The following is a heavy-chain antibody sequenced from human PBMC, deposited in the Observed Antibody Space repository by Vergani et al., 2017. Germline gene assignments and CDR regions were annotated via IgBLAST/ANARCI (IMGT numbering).Heavy chain of an antibody. CDR1: GFTFSDYY. CDR3: AGGGSKGSSSDPFDY. CDR2: ISSSGSTI. V-gene: IGHV3-11*01. D-gene: IGHD6-6*01. J-gene: IGHJ4*02. Sequence: QVQLVESGGGLVKPGGSLRLSCAASGFTFSDYYMSWIRQAPGKGLEWVSYISSSGSTIDYADSVKGRCTISRDNAKNSLYLQMNGVRAEDTAVYYCAGGGSKGSSSDPFDYWGQGTLVTVSS.